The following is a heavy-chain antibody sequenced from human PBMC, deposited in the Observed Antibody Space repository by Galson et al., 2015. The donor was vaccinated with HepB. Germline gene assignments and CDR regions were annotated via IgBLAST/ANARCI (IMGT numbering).Heavy chain of an antibody. CDR2: ISFDGTFK. J-gene: IGHJ4*02. CDR1: GFSFSQYG. Sequence: SLRLSCAASGFSFSQYGMHWVRQAPGKGLEWVALISFDGTFKSNANSVRGRFVISRDNSKNTLYLQMHSLRTEDTAVYYCAKDVAVSDPGSRIKRALDSWGQGTLVIVSS. D-gene: IGHD2-15*01. CDR3: AKDVAVSDPGSRIKRALDS. V-gene: IGHV3-30*18.